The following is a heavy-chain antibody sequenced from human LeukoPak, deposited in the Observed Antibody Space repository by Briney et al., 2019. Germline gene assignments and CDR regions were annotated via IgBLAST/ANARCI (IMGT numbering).Heavy chain of an antibody. Sequence: PGGSLRLSCAASGFTFSSYSMNWVRQAPGKGVAGVSSISISSTYIYYADSLKGRFTISRDNAKNSLYLQMNSLRAEDTAVVYCAKNTITGYDYGMDVWGQGTTVPVSS. D-gene: IGHD3-10*01. CDR1: GFTFSSYS. J-gene: IGHJ6*02. V-gene: IGHV3-21*01. CDR2: ISISSTYI. CDR3: AKNTITGYDYGMDV.